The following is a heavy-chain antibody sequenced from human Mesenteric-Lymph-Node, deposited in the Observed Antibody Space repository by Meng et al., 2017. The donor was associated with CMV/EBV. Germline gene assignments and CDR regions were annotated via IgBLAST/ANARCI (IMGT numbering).Heavy chain of an antibody. J-gene: IGHJ6*02. V-gene: IGHV3-74*01. CDR1: GFTFSSYW. CDR2: INSDGSST. Sequence: GESLKISCVASGFTFSSYWMHWVRQAPGKGLVWVSRINSDGSSTSYADSVKGRFTITRDNAKNTLYLQMNSLRAEDTAVYYCARDSRVQQLVSYTNYGMDVWGQGTTVTVS. CDR3: ARDSRVQQLVSYTNYGMDV. D-gene: IGHD6-13*01.